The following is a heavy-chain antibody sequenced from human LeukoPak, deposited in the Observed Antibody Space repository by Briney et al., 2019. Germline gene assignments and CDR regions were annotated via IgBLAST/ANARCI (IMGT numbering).Heavy chain of an antibody. Sequence: SETLSLTCIVSGGSISSSNYYWGWIRQPPGKGLGWVGSVYYSGSTYYNPSLKSRVTISVDTSKNQFSLKLSSVTAADTAVYYCARLPGYCISTSCYGDYSFDYWGQGTLVTVSS. CDR3: ARLPGYCISTSCYGDYSFDY. J-gene: IGHJ4*02. CDR1: GGSISSSNYY. D-gene: IGHD2-2*01. CDR2: VYYSGST. V-gene: IGHV4-39*01.